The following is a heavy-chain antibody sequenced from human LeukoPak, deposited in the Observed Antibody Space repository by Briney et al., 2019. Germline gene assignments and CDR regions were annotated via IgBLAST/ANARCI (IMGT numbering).Heavy chain of an antibody. V-gene: IGHV4-59*01. Sequence: SETLSLTCTVSGGSISSYCWSWIRQPPGKGLELIGYIYDSGSTNYKPSLKSRVTISVDTSKNQFSLKLSSVTAADTAVYYCARHGGGYSYDYWGQGTLVTVSS. CDR2: IYDSGST. J-gene: IGHJ4*02. D-gene: IGHD5-18*01. CDR1: GGSISSYC. CDR3: ARHGGGYSYDY.